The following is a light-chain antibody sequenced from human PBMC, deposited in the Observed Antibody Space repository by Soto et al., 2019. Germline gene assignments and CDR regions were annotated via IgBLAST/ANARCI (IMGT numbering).Light chain of an antibody. V-gene: IGLV4-69*01. Sequence: QPVLTQSPSASASLGASVKLTCTLSSGHSSYAIAWHQQQPEKGPRYLMNLSRDGSHSKGDGIPDRFSGSSSGAERYLTISSLQSEDEADYYCQTWGTGIVVFGGGTKLTVL. J-gene: IGLJ2*01. CDR1: SGHSSYA. CDR2: LSRDGSH. CDR3: QTWGTGIVV.